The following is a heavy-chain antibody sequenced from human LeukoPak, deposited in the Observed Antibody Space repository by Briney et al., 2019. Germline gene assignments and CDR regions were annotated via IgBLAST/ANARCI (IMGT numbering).Heavy chain of an antibody. J-gene: IGHJ5*02. CDR3: ARASSGWPYWFDP. Sequence: GGSLRLSCAASGFTFSDYYMSWIRQAPGKGLEWVSYISSSSSYTNYADSVKGRFTISRDNSKNTLYLQTNSLRAEDTAVYYCARASSGWPYWFDPWGQGTLVTVSS. CDR1: GFTFSDYY. CDR2: ISSSSSYT. D-gene: IGHD6-19*01. V-gene: IGHV3-11*06.